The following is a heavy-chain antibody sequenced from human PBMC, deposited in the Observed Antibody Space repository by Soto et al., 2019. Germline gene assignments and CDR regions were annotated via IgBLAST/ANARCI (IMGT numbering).Heavy chain of an antibody. D-gene: IGHD2-2*01. V-gene: IGHV3-73*01. Sequence: GGSLRLSCAASGFTFSGSAMHWVRQASGKGLEWVGRIRSKANSYATAYAASVKGRSTISRDDSKNTAYLQMNSLKTEDTAVYYCTRHNIVVVPAASYYYYYMDVWGKGTTVTVSS. J-gene: IGHJ6*03. CDR1: GFTFSGSA. CDR3: TRHNIVVVPAASYYYYYMDV. CDR2: IRSKANSYAT.